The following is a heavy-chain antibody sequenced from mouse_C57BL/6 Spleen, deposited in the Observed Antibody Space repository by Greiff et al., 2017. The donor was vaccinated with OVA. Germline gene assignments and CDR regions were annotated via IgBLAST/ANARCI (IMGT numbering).Heavy chain of an antibody. CDR1: GFNITDYY. V-gene: IGHV14-2*01. CDR2: IHPKGGET. J-gene: IGHJ4*01. CDR3: DRGYYYAMDY. Sequence: VQLQQSGAELVKPGASVKLSCTASGFNITDYYMHWVKQRTEQGLEWIGRIHPKGGETKYAPKFQGKATITAATSSNTAYLQLSSLTSDDTAVYDCDRGYYYAMDYWGQGTSVTVSS.